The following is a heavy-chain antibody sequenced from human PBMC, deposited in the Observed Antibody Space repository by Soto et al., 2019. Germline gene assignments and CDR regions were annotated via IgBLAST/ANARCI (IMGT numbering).Heavy chain of an antibody. V-gene: IGHV1-2*04. D-gene: IGHD3-22*01. CDR3: ARDAYYYDSSGYYTQFDY. CDR1: GYTFTGYY. CDR2: INPNSGGT. J-gene: IGHJ4*02. Sequence: GASVKVSCKASGYTFTGYYMHWVRQAPGQGLEWMGWINPNSGGTNYAQKFQGWVTMTRDTSISTAYMELSRLRSDDTAVYYCARDAYYYDSSGYYTQFDYWGQGTLVTVSS.